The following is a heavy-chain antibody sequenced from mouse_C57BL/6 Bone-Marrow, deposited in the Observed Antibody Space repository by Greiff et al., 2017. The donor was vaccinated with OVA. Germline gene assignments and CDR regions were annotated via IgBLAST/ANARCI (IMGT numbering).Heavy chain of an antibody. V-gene: IGHV1-81*01. D-gene: IGHD1-1*01. CDR2: IYPRSGNT. Sequence: VQLQQSGAELARPGASVKLSCKASGYTFTSYGISWVKQRTGQGLEWIGEIYPRSGNTYYNEKFKGKATLTADKSSSTAYMELRSLTSEDSAVYICAREGVITTVDYVDYWGQGTTLTASS. J-gene: IGHJ2*01. CDR3: AREGVITTVDYVDY. CDR1: GYTFTSYG.